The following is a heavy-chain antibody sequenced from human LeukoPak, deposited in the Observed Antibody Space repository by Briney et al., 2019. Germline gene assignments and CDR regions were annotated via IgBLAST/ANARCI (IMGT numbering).Heavy chain of an antibody. CDR1: GGSISSYY. CDR3: ARDSGTTGEVKFDP. D-gene: IGHD3-10*01. J-gene: IGHJ5*02. Sequence: SGTLSLTCAVSGGSISSYYWSWIRQPAGKGLEWIGRIYTSGSTNYNPSLKSRVTMSVDTSKNQFSLKVSSVTAADTAVYYCARDSGTTGEVKFDPWGQGTLVTVSS. CDR2: IYTSGST. V-gene: IGHV4-4*07.